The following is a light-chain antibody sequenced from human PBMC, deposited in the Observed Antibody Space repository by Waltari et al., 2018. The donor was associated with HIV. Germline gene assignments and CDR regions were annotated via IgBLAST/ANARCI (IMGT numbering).Light chain of an antibody. J-gene: IGLJ1*01. CDR1: SSDLRCFAY. CDR2: KVN. V-gene: IGLV2-11*01. CDR3: CSYAGAYTYV. Sequence: SALTQPRSVSGSPGQSVTISCTGTSSDLRCFAYLPWYQQFPSKVPKVIIYKVNQRPAGVPDSFTGSKSGITASLTSSGLQGEDEADYYCCSYAGAYTYVFGTGTKVTVL.